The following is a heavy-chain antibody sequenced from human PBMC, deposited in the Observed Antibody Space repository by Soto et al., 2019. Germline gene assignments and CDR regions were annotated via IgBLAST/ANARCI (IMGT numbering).Heavy chain of an antibody. Sequence: EVQLVESGGGLVKPGGSLRLSCAASGFTFSTYNMNWVRQAPGKGLEWVSSISSGSSYIYYADSLKGRFTISRDNARNSLYLQMNSLTAEDTAVYYCVRGDYHFDYWGHGTLVTVSS. CDR2: ISSGSSYI. CDR3: VRGDYHFDY. D-gene: IGHD4-17*01. J-gene: IGHJ4*01. V-gene: IGHV3-21*01. CDR1: GFTFSTYN.